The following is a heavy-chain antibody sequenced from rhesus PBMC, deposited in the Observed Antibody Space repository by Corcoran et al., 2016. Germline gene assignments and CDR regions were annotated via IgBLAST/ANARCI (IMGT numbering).Heavy chain of an antibody. CDR2: IYGSGGST. J-gene: IGHJ4*01. V-gene: IGHV4S2*01. Sequence: QVQLQESGPGLVKPSETLPLTCAVSGASISSNYWSWIRQAPGKGLEWIGRIYGSGGSTDYNPSLKSRVTISIDTSKNQVALKLSSVTAADTAVYYCAREYSRFDYWGQGVLVTVSS. CDR3: AREYSRFDY. CDR1: GASISSNY. D-gene: IGHD1-1-1*01.